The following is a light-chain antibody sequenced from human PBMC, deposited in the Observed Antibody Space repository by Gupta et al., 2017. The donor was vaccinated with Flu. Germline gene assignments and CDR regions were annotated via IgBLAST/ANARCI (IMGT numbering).Light chain of an antibody. J-gene: IGKJ4*01. CDR3: QQRNNWPS. CDR2: DAS. V-gene: IGKV3-11*01. CDR1: QSVSNY. Sequence: PGEPATLSCRASQSVSNYLAWYQQKPGQAPRLLIYDASNRATGIPARFSGSGSGTDFTLTISSLEPEDFAVYFCQQRNNWPSFGGGTKVEIK.